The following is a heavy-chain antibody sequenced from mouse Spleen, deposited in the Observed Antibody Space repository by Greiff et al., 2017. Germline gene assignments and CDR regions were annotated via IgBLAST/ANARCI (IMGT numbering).Heavy chain of an antibody. CDR3: ARWDSSGYGFAY. V-gene: IGHV1-69*01. Sequence: QVQLQQPGAELVMPGASVKLSCKASGYTFTSYWMHWVKQRPGQGLEWIGEIDPSDSYTNYNQKFKGKATLTVDKSSSTAYMQLSSLTSADSAVYYCARWDSSGYGFAYWGQGTLVTVSA. CDR1: GYTFTSYW. J-gene: IGHJ3*01. CDR2: IDPSDSYT. D-gene: IGHD3-2*01.